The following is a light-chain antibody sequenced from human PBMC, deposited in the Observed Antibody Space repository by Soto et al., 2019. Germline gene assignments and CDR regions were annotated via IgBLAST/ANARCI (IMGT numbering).Light chain of an antibody. V-gene: IGLV1-40*01. J-gene: IGLJ2*01. CDR2: GNS. CDR3: QSYDIRVRVV. CDR1: SSNIGAGYN. Sequence: QSVLTQPPSVSGAPGQRVTISCTGSSSNIGAGYNVLWYQQLPGTAPKLLIYGNSNRPSGVPDRFSGSKSGTSASLAITGLQAEDEADYYCQSYDIRVRVVFGGGTKLTVL.